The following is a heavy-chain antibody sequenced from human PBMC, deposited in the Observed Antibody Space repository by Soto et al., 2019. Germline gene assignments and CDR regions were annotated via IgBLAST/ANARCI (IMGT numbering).Heavy chain of an antibody. Sequence: PSETLSLTCSVSGDSISSSSQYWGWIRQPPGKGLEWIGSIHYSGTSYYNPSLKSRVTIFVDTSKNQLSLKLSSVTAADTAVYYCARHWIAGSSIPWGQGTLGTVSS. J-gene: IGHJ5*02. CDR3: ARHWIAGSSIP. CDR2: IHYSGTS. CDR1: GDSISSSSQY. V-gene: IGHV4-39*01. D-gene: IGHD2-21*01.